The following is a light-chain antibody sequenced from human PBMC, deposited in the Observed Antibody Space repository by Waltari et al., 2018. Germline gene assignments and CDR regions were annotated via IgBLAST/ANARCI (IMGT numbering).Light chain of an antibody. CDR3: QAADNSGTLNWV. V-gene: IGLV3-25*03. J-gene: IGLJ3*02. Sequence: SFELTQPPSVSVSPGQTARITCSADALAKQYAYWYPQKAGQAPLVVIYKDSERPSGIPERFSGSSSGTTVTLTISGVQAEDEADYYCQAADNSGTLNWVFGGGTKLTVL. CDR2: KDS. CDR1: ALAKQY.